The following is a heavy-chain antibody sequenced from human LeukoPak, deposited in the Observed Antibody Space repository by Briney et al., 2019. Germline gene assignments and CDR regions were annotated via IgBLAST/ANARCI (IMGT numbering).Heavy chain of an antibody. Sequence: ASVKVSCKASGYTFTGYYMHWVRQAPGQGLEWMGWINPNSGGTNYAQKFQGRVTMTRDTSINTAYMNLSSLRSDDTAVYYCARDSGDVGDIWGQGKMVTVSS. J-gene: IGHJ3*02. V-gene: IGHV1-2*02. D-gene: IGHD7-27*01. CDR2: INPNSGGT. CDR3: ARDSGDVGDI. CDR1: GYTFTGYY.